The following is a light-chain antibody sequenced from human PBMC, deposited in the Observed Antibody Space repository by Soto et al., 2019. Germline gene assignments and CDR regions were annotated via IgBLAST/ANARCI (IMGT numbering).Light chain of an antibody. Sequence: EIVMTQSPATLSVSPGERATLSCRASQSVSANLAWYQQKPGQAYRRLVYGASTRATGIPARFSGSGSGTEFTLTISSLQSEDFAVYYCQQYNNWPPLTFGGGTKVEIK. CDR1: QSVSAN. J-gene: IGKJ4*01. V-gene: IGKV3-15*01. CDR3: QQYNNWPPLT. CDR2: GAS.